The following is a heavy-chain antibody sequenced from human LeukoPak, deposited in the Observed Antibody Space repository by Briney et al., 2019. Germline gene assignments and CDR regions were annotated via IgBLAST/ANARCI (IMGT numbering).Heavy chain of an antibody. CDR2: ISGSGDST. J-gene: IGHJ3*02. CDR1: GFTFSNYA. CDR3: TKDQAEYGVDAFDM. Sequence: PGGSLRLSCAASGFTFSNYAMPWVRQAPGKGLEWVSTISGSGDSTYYADSVKGRFTIFRDNSKNMLYLQMISLRADDTAVYYCTKDQAEYGVDAFDMWGHGTMVTVSS. D-gene: IGHD4-17*01. V-gene: IGHV3-23*01.